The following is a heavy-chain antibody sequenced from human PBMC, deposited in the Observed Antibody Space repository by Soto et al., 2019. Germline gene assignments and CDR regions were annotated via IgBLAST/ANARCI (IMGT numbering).Heavy chain of an antibody. V-gene: IGHV4-61*01. J-gene: IGHJ4*02. CDR1: VGSFNGGSYC. D-gene: IGHD4-17*01. CDR2: IYYTGSA. Sequence: SETLSLTCTVSVGSFNGGSYCWSWIRQPPGKGLEWIGYIYYTGSAVYNPSLKGRLTISVDTSKNQFSLNLNSVTAADTAFYYCARGLRYGDPLAFWGQGTLVTVSS. CDR3: ARGLRYGDPLAF.